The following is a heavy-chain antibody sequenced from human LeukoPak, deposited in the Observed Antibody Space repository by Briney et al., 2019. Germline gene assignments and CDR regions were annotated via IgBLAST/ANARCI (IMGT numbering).Heavy chain of an antibody. Sequence: GGSLRLSCAASGFTFSSYWMTWIRQAPGKGLEWVANIKQDGSEKYYVDSAKGRFTISRDNAKNSLYLQMNSLRAEDTAVYYCARDTGGGYSCYDCWGQGTLVTVSS. J-gene: IGHJ4*02. D-gene: IGHD5-18*01. CDR2: IKQDGSEK. CDR1: GFTFSSYW. CDR3: ARDTGGGYSCYDC. V-gene: IGHV3-7*01.